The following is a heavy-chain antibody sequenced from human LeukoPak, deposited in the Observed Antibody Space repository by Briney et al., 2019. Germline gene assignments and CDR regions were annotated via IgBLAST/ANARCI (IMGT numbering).Heavy chain of an antibody. CDR2: IKNDGGNK. Sequence: LSLSCATSGFTISTFHMHWFRQPPGGVPEWVAFIKNDGGNKYYSDSVKGRFTISRDNSKSTLYLQLNSLTTERTAVYFCARLSVLNFFYPWGAGTPVSVSS. CDR1: GFTISTFH. D-gene: IGHD2/OR15-2a*01. J-gene: IGHJ5*02. CDR3: ARLSVLNFFYP. V-gene: IGHV3-30*05.